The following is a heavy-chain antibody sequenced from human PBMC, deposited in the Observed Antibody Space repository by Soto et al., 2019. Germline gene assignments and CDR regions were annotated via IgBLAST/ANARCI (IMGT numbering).Heavy chain of an antibody. D-gene: IGHD1-26*01. CDR3: ARASSGSYYYYGMDV. CDR1: GGSVSSGGCY. Sequence: SETLSVTCTVSGGSVSSGGCYWSWLRQPPGKGLEWIGYIYYSGSTNYNPSLKSRVTISVDTSKNQFSLKLSSVTAADTAVYYCARASSGSYYYYGMDVWGQGTTVTVS. V-gene: IGHV4-61*08. CDR2: IYYSGST. J-gene: IGHJ6*02.